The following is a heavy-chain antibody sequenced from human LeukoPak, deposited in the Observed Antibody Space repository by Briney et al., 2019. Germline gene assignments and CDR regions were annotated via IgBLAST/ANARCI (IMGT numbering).Heavy chain of an antibody. D-gene: IGHD6-13*01. CDR2: IYYSGST. Sequence: SETLSLTCTVSGGSISSYYWSWIRQPPGKGLEWIGYIYYSGSTNYNPSLKSRVTISVDASKNQFSLKLSSVTAADTAVYYCARGLMMAVAGRGEFHYWGQGTLVTVSS. J-gene: IGHJ4*02. CDR3: ARGLMMAVAGRGEFHY. CDR1: GGSISSYY. V-gene: IGHV4-59*01.